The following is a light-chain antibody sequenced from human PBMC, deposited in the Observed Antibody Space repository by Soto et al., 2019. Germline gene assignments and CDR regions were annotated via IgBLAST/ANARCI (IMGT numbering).Light chain of an antibody. CDR2: EGS. V-gene: IGLV2-23*01. CDR1: SSDVGSQSL. CDR3: CSYVAGTTYV. Sequence: QSVLAQPASVSGSPGQSITISCTGSSSDVGSQSLVSWYQHHPGKAPKLMIYEGSRWPSGVSDRFSGSQSGNTASLTVSGLHAEDAADYYCCSYVAGTTYVFGSGTKVTVL. J-gene: IGLJ1*01.